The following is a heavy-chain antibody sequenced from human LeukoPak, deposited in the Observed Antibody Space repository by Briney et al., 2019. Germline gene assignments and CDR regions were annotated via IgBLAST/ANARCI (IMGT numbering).Heavy chain of an antibody. V-gene: IGHV4-59*01. J-gene: IGHJ3*02. CDR1: GGSITSYY. Sequence: SETLSLTCSVSGGSITSYYWSWIRQSPGKGLEWIGYIHYSGSTNYNPSLKSRVTISGDTPKNQFSLKLSSVTAADTAVYYCARDKVGGTGDAFGIWGQGTMVTVSS. D-gene: IGHD6-19*01. CDR3: ARDKVGGTGDAFGI. CDR2: IHYSGST.